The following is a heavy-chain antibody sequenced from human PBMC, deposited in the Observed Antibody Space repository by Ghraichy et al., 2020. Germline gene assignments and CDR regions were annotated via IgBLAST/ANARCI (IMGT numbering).Heavy chain of an antibody. CDR2: IYWDDDQ. CDR3: ARIVPAVIWEY. J-gene: IGHJ4*02. Sequence: SGPTLVKPTQTLTLTCSLSGFLISTSGVGVGWIRQPPGKALEYLALIYWDDDQRYSPSLRSRLTISKDTSRNQVVLTMTNMDPGDTATYYCARIVPAVIWEYWGQGTLITVSS. V-gene: IGHV2-5*02. D-gene: IGHD2-2*01. CDR1: GFLISTSGVG.